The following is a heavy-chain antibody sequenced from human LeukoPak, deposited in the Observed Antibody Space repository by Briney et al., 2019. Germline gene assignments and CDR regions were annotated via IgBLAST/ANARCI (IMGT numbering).Heavy chain of an antibody. Sequence: PGGSLRLSCTASGFTFSTYWINWVRQRPGKGLVWVALINGDGSTTTHADSVKGRFTISRDNAKNTAYLQMNSLRDEDTAVYFCARDYAGSPDYWGQGTLVTVSA. V-gene: IGHV3-74*03. CDR1: GFTFSTYW. CDR3: ARDYAGSPDY. D-gene: IGHD3-10*01. J-gene: IGHJ4*02. CDR2: INGDGSTT.